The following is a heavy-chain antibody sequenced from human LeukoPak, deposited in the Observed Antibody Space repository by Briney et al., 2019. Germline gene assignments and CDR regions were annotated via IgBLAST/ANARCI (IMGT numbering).Heavy chain of an antibody. CDR1: GYTFTSYD. D-gene: IGHD2-15*01. CDR2: MNPNSGNT. J-gene: IGHJ5*02. V-gene: IGHV1-8*01. Sequence: ASVKVSCKASGYTFTSYDINWVRQAAGQGLEWMGWMNPNSGNTGYAQKFQGRVTMTRNTSISTAYMELSSLRSEDTAVYYCARRLLNRFWFDPWGQGTLVTVSS. CDR3: ARRLLNRFWFDP.